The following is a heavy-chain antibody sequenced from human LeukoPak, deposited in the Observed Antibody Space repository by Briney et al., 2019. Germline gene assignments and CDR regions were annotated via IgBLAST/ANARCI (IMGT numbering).Heavy chain of an antibody. CDR3: VRDHDWSFDL. CDR1: GFTLENFA. CDR2: INSDTNIT. D-gene: IGHD1-1*01. V-gene: IGHV3-48*02. J-gene: IGHJ4*02. Sequence: GGSLRLSCSVSGFTLENFAMNWVRQAPGKGLEWVSHINSDTNITPYTASVSGRFTISRDNANNSLYLHVNSLRDEDTAVYYCVRDHDWSFDLWGQGALVTVSS.